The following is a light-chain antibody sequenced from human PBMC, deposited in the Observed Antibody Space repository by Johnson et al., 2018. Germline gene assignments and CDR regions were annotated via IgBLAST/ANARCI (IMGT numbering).Light chain of an antibody. CDR1: SSNIGNNY. J-gene: IGLJ1*01. CDR2: ENN. Sequence: QSVLTQPPSVSAAPGQKVTISCSGSSSNIGNNYVSWYQQLPGTAPKLLIYENNKRPSGIPDRFSGSKSGTSATLGITGLQTGDEADYYCGTWVSSLSAGNGFGTGTKVPVL. V-gene: IGLV1-51*02. CDR3: GTWVSSLSAGNG.